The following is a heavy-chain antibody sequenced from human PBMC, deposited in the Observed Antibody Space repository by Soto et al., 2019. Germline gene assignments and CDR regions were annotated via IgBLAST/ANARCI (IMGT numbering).Heavy chain of an antibody. CDR2: ISASGANT. V-gene: IGHV3-23*01. CDR3: AKDRGGFARGWEYFDY. J-gene: IGHJ4*02. CDR1: GFAFSSYT. D-gene: IGHD6-19*01. Sequence: PGGSLRLSCAASGFAFSSYTMGWVRQAPGKGLEWVSSISASGANTYYRDSLKGRFIISRDSFNNTLNLHIKSLRAEDTAVYYCAKDRGGFARGWEYFDYWGQGTQVTVSS.